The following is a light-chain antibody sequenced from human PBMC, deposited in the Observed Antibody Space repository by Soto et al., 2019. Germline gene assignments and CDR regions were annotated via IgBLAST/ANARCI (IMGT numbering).Light chain of an antibody. CDR2: SAT. CDR3: LQYHSFPYT. V-gene: IGKV1-16*02. CDR1: QGISNH. J-gene: IGKJ2*01. Sequence: DIEMTQSPSSLSASVGDRVIITCRASQGISNHLAWFQQKPGKAPKSLIYSATSLQFGVPSKFSGSGSGTVFTLTINSLQPEDFAVYYCLQYHSFPYTFGQGTNLEVK.